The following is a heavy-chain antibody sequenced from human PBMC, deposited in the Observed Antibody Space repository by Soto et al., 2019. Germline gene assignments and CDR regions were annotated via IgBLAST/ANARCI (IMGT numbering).Heavy chain of an antibody. CDR2: INWNSNYL. V-gene: IGHV3-9*01. CDR1: GFMFDDYA. D-gene: IGHD6-19*01. Sequence: EVPLVESGGGLVQPGRTLRLSCAASGFMFDDYAMHWDRQAPGKGLEWVAGINWNSNYLDYADSVPGRFTISRDNAKNSLYLQMNSLRPEYTALYYCAKDILPYSSGWRYFEYWGQGTLVTVSS. J-gene: IGHJ4*02. CDR3: AKDILPYSSGWRYFEY.